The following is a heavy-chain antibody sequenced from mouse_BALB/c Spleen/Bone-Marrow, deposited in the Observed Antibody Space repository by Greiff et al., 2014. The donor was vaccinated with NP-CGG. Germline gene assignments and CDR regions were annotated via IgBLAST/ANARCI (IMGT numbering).Heavy chain of an antibody. CDR2: IHYSGNS. Sequence: EVQLQQSGPDLVKPSQSLSLTCTVTGYSITSGYNWHWIRRFPGNNLEWMGYIHYSGNSNYNPSLKSRISITRDTSKNQFFLQLNSLTAADTATCYCTDGVDWYFDVWGAGTTVTVSS. D-gene: IGHD2-3*01. CDR3: TDGVDWYFDV. CDR1: GYSITSGYN. V-gene: IGHV3-1*02. J-gene: IGHJ1*01.